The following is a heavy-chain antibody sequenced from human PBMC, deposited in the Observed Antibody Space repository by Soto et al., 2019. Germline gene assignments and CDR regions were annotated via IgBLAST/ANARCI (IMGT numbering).Heavy chain of an antibody. CDR3: ARGVSAGVDY. CDR2: MQPSTGRT. CDR1: GYSFTSID. Sequence: QVQLVQSGAEVREPGASVKVSCKASGYSFTSIDINWVRQTAGQGLEWMGWMQPSTGRTGYAQKFQGRVTMTRDTSINTAYMELTTLTSDDTAFYYCARGVSAGVDYWGQGTLATVSS. D-gene: IGHD1-26*01. J-gene: IGHJ4*02. V-gene: IGHV1-8*01.